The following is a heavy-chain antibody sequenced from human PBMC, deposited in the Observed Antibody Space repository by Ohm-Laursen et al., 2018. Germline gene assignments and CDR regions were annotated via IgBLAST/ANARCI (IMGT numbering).Heavy chain of an antibody. CDR3: AREPYDASLRGYFDY. V-gene: IGHV3-53*01. CDR1: GFTVSSNY. CDR2: IYSGGGT. D-gene: IGHD4/OR15-4a*01. J-gene: IGHJ4*02. Sequence: SLRLSCTASGFTVSSNYMSWVRQAPGKGLEWVSVIYSGGGTYYADSVKVRFTISIDNSRNTLYLQMNSLRAEDTAVYYCAREPYDASLRGYFDYWGQGTLVTVSS.